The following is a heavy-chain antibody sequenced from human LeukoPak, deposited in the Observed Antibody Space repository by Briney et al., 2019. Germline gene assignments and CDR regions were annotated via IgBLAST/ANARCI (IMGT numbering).Heavy chain of an antibody. D-gene: IGHD3-22*01. CDR2: IIPIFGTA. V-gene: IGHV1-69*01. CDR3: ARAATYYYDSSGYPAEYFQH. Sequence: SAKVSCKASGGTFSSYAISWVRQAPGQGLEWMGGIIPIFGTANYAQKFQGRVTITADESTSTAYMELSSLRSEDTAVYYCARAATYYYDSSGYPAEYFQHWGQGTLVTVSS. J-gene: IGHJ1*01. CDR1: GGTFSSYA.